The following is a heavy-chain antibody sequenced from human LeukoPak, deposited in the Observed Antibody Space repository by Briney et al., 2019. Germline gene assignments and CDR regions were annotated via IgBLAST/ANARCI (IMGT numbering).Heavy chain of an antibody. J-gene: IGHJ4*02. CDR3: ASAPVAVGN. CDR2: INSDGSIT. CDR1: GFTFSNYW. D-gene: IGHD6-19*01. Sequence: PGGSLRLSCAASGFTFSNYWMHWVRQAPGKGLVWVSRINSDGSITTYADSVKGRFTISRDNAKNTLYLEMNSLRAEDTAIYYCASAPVAVGNWGQGTLVTVSS. V-gene: IGHV3-74*01.